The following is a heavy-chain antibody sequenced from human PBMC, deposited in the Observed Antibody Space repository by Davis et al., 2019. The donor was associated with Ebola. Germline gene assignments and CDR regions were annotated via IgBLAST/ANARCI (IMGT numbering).Heavy chain of an antibody. CDR3: ARDLVRGVNYDFWSGPYYMDV. D-gene: IGHD3-3*01. J-gene: IGHJ6*03. V-gene: IGHV4-4*07. CDR2: IYTSGST. CDR1: GGSISSYY. Sequence: PSETLSLTCTVSGGSISSYYWSWIRQPAGKGLEWIGRIYTSGSTNYNPSLKSRVTMSLDTSKNQFSLKLSSVTAADTAVYYCARDLVRGVNYDFWSGPYYMDVWGKGTTVTVSS.